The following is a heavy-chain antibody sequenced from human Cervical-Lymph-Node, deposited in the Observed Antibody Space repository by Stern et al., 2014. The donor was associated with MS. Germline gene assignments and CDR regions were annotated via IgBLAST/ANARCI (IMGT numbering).Heavy chain of an antibody. CDR3: AKGTGNYWYFDF. CDR2: IVGTGGGT. J-gene: IGHJ2*01. V-gene: IGHV3-23*01. Sequence: EVQLLESGGGLVQTGGSLRLSWAASGVTFNNYAMTWVRQAPGQGLEWVSSIVGTGGGTFYADSVRVRFTISRDSSRSTLSLQLTRVTAEDTAVYYCAKGTGNYWYFDFWGRGTLVTVSS. CDR1: GVTFNNYA. D-gene: IGHD1-14*01.